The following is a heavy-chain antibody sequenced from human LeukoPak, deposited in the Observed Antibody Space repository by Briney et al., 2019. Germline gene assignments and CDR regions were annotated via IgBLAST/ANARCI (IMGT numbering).Heavy chain of an antibody. J-gene: IGHJ4*02. D-gene: IGHD3-10*01. Sequence: GGSLRLSCAASGFSFSDAWMSWVRQIPGKGLEWVGRIESKTDGGTTDYATPVKGRFTISRDDSTNTLYLQMNSLKSEDTAVYYCTTYGSGRKFDYWGQGILVTVSS. V-gene: IGHV3-15*04. CDR2: IESKTDGGTT. CDR3: TTYGSGRKFDY. CDR1: GFSFSDAW.